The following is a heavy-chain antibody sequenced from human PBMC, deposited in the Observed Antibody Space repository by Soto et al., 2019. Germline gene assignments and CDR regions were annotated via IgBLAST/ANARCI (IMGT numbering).Heavy chain of an antibody. CDR1: GGSISSGGDS. CDR3: ARAQIPHWFDP. CDR2: IYHIGST. Sequence: QLQLQESGSGLVRPSETLSLTCTVSGGSISSGGDSCSWIRQAPGKGLEWIGYIYHIGSTIYNPSLMSRVPMAADRSKNQFSLRLNSVTAADTAVYYCARAQIPHWFDPWGQGILVTVSP. D-gene: IGHD2-21*01. V-gene: IGHV4-30-2*01. J-gene: IGHJ5*02.